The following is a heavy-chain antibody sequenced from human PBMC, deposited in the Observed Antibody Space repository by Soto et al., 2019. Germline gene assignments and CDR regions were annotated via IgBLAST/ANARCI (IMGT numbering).Heavy chain of an antibody. D-gene: IGHD2-8*01. CDR3: ARRYCTNGVCYGNWFDP. CDR1: GGSISSSSYY. V-gene: IGHV4-39*01. CDR2: IYYSGST. Sequence: SETLSLTCTVSGGSISSSSYYWGWIRQPPGKGLEWIGSIYYSGSTYYNPSLKSRVTISVDTSKNQFSLKLSSVTAADTAVYYCARRYCTNGVCYGNWFDPWGQGTLVTVSS. J-gene: IGHJ5*02.